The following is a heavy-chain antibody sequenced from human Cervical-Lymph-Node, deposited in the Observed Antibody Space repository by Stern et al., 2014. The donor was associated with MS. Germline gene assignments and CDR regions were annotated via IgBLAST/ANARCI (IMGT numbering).Heavy chain of an antibody. V-gene: IGHV1-46*01. Sequence: VQLVESGAEVKKPGASVQLSCKASGYTLTTYHMHWVRQATGQGLEWMGVINPSGGDTTYAQRFQGRVTMTRDKSTNTIYMELSSLRSEDSAMYYCARALSSGLWYFDCWGQGTLVTVSS. CDR3: ARALSSGLWYFDC. CDR2: INPSGGDT. J-gene: IGHJ4*02. D-gene: IGHD6-19*01. CDR1: GYTLTTYH.